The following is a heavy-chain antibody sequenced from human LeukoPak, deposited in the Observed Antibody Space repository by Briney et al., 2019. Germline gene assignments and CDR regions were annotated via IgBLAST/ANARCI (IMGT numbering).Heavy chain of an antibody. CDR1: GFTFSSYA. CDR3: AKDPRITIFPPWFDP. V-gene: IGHV3-23*01. Sequence: GGSLRLSCAASGFTFSSYAMSWVRQAPGKGLEWVSAISGSGGSIYYADSVKGRFTISRDNSKNTLYLQMNSLRAEDTAVYYCAKDPRITIFPPWFDPWGQGTLVTVSS. D-gene: IGHD3-3*01. J-gene: IGHJ5*02. CDR2: ISGSGGSI.